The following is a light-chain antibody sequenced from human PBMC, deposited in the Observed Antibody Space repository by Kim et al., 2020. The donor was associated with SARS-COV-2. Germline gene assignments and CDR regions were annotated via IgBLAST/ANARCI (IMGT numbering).Light chain of an antibody. V-gene: IGKV3-11*01. Sequence: DIVLTQSPAILSLSPGESATLSCPASQSISSYLAWYKQKPGQAPRLLIYDASNRATGIPARFSGRGSGTDVTITISSLEPEDFAVNYCQQRSSVPPVGQGTRLGI. CDR3: QQRSSVPP. CDR1: QSISSY. CDR2: DAS. J-gene: IGKJ5*01.